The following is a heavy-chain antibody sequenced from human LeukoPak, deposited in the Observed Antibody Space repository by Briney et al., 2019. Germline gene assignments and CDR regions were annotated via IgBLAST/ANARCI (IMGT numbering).Heavy chain of an antibody. V-gene: IGHV1-2*04. CDR1: GYTFTAYN. Sequence: VASVKVSCKASGYTFTAYNIHWVRQAPGQGLEWMGWINPNTGGTHYAQKFQNSVTMTSDVSITAAFMELNRLKSDDTAIYYCARSGDGDRSPLGDWFFDLWGRGTLSLSPQ. D-gene: IGHD4-17*01. CDR3: ARSGDGDRSPLGDWFFDL. J-gene: IGHJ2*01. CDR2: INPNTGGT.